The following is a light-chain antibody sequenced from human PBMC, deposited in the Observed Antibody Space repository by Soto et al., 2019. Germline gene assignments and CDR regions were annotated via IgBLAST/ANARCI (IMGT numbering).Light chain of an antibody. V-gene: IGLV2-14*03. CDR1: SSDVGAFNY. CDR2: DVS. Sequence: QSVLTQPASVAGSPGQPITISCTGTSSDVGAFNYVSWYQQHPGKAPKLMIYDVSIRPSGGSNRFSGSKSGDAASLTISWLQAEDEADNYCSSYTTSGTLVXGTGTKVPVL. J-gene: IGLJ1*01. CDR3: SSYTTSGTLV.